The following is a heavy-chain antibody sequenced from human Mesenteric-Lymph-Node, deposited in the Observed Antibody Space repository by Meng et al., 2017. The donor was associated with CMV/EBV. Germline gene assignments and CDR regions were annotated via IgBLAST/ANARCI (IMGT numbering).Heavy chain of an antibody. CDR3: TRPGAADAFDL. Sequence: GESLKISCAASGFSFRDSAMHWVRQPSGKGLEWVGRIRTRVHNSATVYAAPVKGRFTISRDDSKNMAYLQMNSLETEDTAIYYCTRPGAADAFDLWGQGTMVTVSS. J-gene: IGHJ3*01. D-gene: IGHD1-26*01. CDR1: GFSFRDSA. V-gene: IGHV3-73*01. CDR2: IRTRVHNSAT.